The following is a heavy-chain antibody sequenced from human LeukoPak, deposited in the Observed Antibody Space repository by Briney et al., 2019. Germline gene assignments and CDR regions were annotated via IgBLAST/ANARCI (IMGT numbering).Heavy chain of an antibody. D-gene: IGHD3-10*01. CDR3: AXDTXVRGVMGYYFDY. V-gene: IGHV3-23*01. CDR1: GFTFSSYA. J-gene: IGHJ4*02. CDR2: ISGSGGST. Sequence: PGGSLRLSCAASGFTFSSYAMSWVRQAPGKGLEWVSAISGSGGSTYYADSVKGRFTISRDNSKNTLYLQMNSLRAEDTAVYYCAXDTXVRGVMGYYFDYWGQGTLVTVSS.